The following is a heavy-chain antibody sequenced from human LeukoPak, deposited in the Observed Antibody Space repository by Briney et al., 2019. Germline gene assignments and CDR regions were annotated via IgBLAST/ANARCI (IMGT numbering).Heavy chain of an antibody. V-gene: IGHV3-33*01. CDR2: IWYDGTNK. CDR1: GFTFSSYG. Sequence: GRSLRLSCAASGFTFSSYGMHWVRQAPGKGLEWVAVIWYDGTNKNYADSVKGRFTISRDNSKNTLFLLMDSLRAEDTAAYYCATARDNYDRSGFSALGKWGQGTLVTVSS. CDR3: ATARDNYDRSGFSALGK. D-gene: IGHD3-22*01. J-gene: IGHJ4*02.